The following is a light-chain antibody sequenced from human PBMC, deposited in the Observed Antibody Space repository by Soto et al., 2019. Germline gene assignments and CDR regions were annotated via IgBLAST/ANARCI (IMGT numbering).Light chain of an antibody. CDR2: EAF. J-gene: IGLJ1*01. V-gene: IGLV2-23*01. CDR3: CSYAGSTTLYV. CDR1: SSDVGSYNL. Sequence: QSVLTQPASVSGSPGQSITISCTGTSSDVGSYNLVSWYQQHPGTAPKLMIYEAFKRPSGVSNRFPGSKSGDTASLTISGLQAEDEADYYCCSYAGSTTLYVFGTGTKVTVL.